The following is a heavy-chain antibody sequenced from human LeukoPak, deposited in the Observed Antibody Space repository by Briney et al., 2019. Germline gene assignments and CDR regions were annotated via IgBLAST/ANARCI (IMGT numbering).Heavy chain of an antibody. V-gene: IGHV3-23*01. CDR2: ISAGGGST. D-gene: IGHD4-17*01. J-gene: IGHJ4*02. Sequence: PGGSLRLSCAASGFTFSSYAMSWVRQAPGQGLEWVSTISAGGGSTYYADSVKGRFTISRDNSKNTLYLQMNSLRAEDTTVYYCVRFVTATTRYFDYWGQGTQVTVSS. CDR3: VRFVTATTRYFDY. CDR1: GFTFSSYA.